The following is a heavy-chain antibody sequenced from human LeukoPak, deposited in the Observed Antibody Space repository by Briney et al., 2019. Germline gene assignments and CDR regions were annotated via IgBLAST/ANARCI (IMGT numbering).Heavy chain of an antibody. CDR3: ARGTYYYDSSGYDY. V-gene: IGHV4-59*01. CDR2: IYYSGST. D-gene: IGHD3-22*01. CDR1: GGSISSYY. Sequence: PSETLSLTCTVSGGSISSYYWSWIRQPPGKGLEGIGYIYYSGSTNYNPSLKSRVTISVDTSKNQFSLKLSSVTAADTAVYYCARGTYYYDSSGYDYWGQGTLVTVSS. J-gene: IGHJ4*02.